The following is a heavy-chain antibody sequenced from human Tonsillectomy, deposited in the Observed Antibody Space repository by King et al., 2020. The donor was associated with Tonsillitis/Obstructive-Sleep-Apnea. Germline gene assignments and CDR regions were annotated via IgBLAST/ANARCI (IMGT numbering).Heavy chain of an antibody. CDR2: INHSGST. J-gene: IGHJ4*02. V-gene: IGHV4-34*01. Sequence: VQLQQWGAGLLKPSETLSLTCAVYGGSFSGYYWSWIRQPPGKGLEWIGEINHSGSTNYNPSLKSRVTISVYTSKNQFSLKLSSVTAADTAVYYCARGKYGYCSSTSCYKFYYFDYWGQGTLVTVSS. D-gene: IGHD2-2*02. CDR3: ARGKYGYCSSTSCYKFYYFDY. CDR1: GGSFSGYY.